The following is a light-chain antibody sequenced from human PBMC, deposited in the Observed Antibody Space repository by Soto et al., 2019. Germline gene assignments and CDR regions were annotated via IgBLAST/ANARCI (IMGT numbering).Light chain of an antibody. CDR3: QQYSGSPFT. CDR2: GAS. CDR1: QSVYVN. V-gene: IGKV3-20*01. Sequence: EIVLTQSPGTLSLSPGEGATLSCRASQSVYVNLAWYQQKPGQSPRLLIYGASTRATDIPDRFSGSGSDTEFALTISRLEPEDFAVYYCQQYSGSPFTFGPGTKVNIK. J-gene: IGKJ3*01.